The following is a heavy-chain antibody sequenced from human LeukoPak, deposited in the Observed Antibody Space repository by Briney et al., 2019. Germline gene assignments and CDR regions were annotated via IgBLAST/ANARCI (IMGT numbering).Heavy chain of an antibody. V-gene: IGHV3-33*01. CDR1: GFTFSSYG. D-gene: IGHD1-26*01. CDR3: ARESTGSYSGIDY. CDR2: IWHDGSYK. J-gene: IGHJ4*02. Sequence: GGSLRLSCAASGFTFSSYGIHWVRQAPGKGLEWVAVIWHDGSYKYYADSVKGRFTISRDNSRNMLFLEMNSLRAEDTAVYYCARESTGSYSGIDYWGQGTPVTVSA.